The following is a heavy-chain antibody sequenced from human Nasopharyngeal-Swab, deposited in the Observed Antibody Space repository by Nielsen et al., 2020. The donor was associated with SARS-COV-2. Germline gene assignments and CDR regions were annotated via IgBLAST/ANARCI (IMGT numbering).Heavy chain of an antibody. J-gene: IGHJ6*03. V-gene: IGHV3-21*01. CDR2: ISGSGNYV. Sequence: WIRQPPGKGLEWVSSISGSGNYVYYADSVKGRFTISKDSAKNSLYLQMNSLRAEDTAVYFCARIAGRGSIYYYYMDVWGTGTTVTVSS. CDR3: ARIAGRGSIYYYYMDV. D-gene: IGHD1-26*01.